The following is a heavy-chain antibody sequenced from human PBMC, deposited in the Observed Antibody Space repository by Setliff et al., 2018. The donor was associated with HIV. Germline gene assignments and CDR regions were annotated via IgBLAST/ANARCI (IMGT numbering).Heavy chain of an antibody. CDR1: GDSIGTYY. V-gene: IGHV4-59*08. CDR3: ARQFRYPNRAVAGVDY. CDR2: IYTSGST. J-gene: IGHJ4*02. Sequence: PSETLSLTCTVSGDSIGTYYWSWIRQPPGKGLEWIGYIYTSGSTNYNPSLKGRVTISVDTSKNQFSLKLSSVTAADTAIYFCARQFRYPNRAVAGVDYWGQGTLVTVSS. D-gene: IGHD6-19*01.